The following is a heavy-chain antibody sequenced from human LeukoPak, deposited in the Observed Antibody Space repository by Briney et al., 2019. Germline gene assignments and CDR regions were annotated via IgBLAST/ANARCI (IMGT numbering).Heavy chain of an antibody. J-gene: IGHJ4*02. Sequence: GGSLRLSCAASGFTFDDYAMHWVRQAPGKGLEWVSLISWDGGSTYYADSVKGRFTISRDNSKNSLYLQMNSLRAEDTALYYCAKGAPKSPYYYDTSVYSPPKYWGQGTLVTVSS. V-gene: IGHV3-43D*03. CDR1: GFTFDDYA. D-gene: IGHD3-22*01. CDR3: AKGAPKSPYYYDTSVYSPPKY. CDR2: ISWDGGST.